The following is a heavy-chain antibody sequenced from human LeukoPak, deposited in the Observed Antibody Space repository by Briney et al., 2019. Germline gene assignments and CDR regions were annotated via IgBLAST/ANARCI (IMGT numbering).Heavy chain of an antibody. CDR3: ARQPPYGSGNER. J-gene: IGHJ4*02. CDR1: GGSISSSSYY. Sequence: KPSDTLSLTCTVSGGSISSSSYYWGWIRQPPGKGLEWIGSIYYSGSTYYNPSLKSRVTISVDTSKNQFSLKLSSVTAADTAVYYCARQPPYGSGNERWGQGTLVTVSS. V-gene: IGHV4-39*01. D-gene: IGHD3-10*01. CDR2: IYYSGST.